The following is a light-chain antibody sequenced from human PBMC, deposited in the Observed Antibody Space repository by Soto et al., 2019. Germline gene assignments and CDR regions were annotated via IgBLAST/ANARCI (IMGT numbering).Light chain of an antibody. CDR1: QSVSSN. J-gene: IGKJ4*01. CDR2: GAS. Sequence: EILMTQFPATLAVSPGERAALSCRASQSVSSNLAWYQQRTGQAPRLLIYGASNRATGIPARFSGSGSGTDFTLTISRLETEDFAVYYCQQRSNWPLTFGGGTKWIS. CDR3: QQRSNWPLT. V-gene: IGKV3-11*01.